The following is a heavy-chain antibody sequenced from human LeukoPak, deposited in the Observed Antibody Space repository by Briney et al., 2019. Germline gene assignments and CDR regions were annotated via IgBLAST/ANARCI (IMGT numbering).Heavy chain of an antibody. D-gene: IGHD4-11*01. CDR2: ISYDGGLQ. CDR1: GFSFNSYT. J-gene: IGHJ4*02. CDR3: AGDPTVSVPDYFDY. Sequence: GGSLRLSCAASGFSFNSYTVHWVRQSPDKGLEWVAVISYDGGLQFYGDSVKGRFIISRDNSRNTLYQQMNSLGPEDTAVYYCAGDPTVSVPDYFDYWGQGILVTVSS. V-gene: IGHV3-30-3*01.